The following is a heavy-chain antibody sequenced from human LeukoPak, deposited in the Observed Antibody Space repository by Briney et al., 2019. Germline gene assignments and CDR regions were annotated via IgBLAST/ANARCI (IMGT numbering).Heavy chain of an antibody. D-gene: IGHD3-16*01. CDR2: IKTDGSRI. V-gene: IGHV3-74*01. CDR3: AREGSPGGLDY. CDR1: GFTFSSYW. J-gene: IGHJ4*02. Sequence: GSLRLSCAASGFTFSSYWMHWVRQVPGKGLVWVSRIKTDGSRIGYADSVRGRFTISRDNARNTLSLQMNSLRAEDTAVYYCAREGSPGGLDYWGQGILVTVSS.